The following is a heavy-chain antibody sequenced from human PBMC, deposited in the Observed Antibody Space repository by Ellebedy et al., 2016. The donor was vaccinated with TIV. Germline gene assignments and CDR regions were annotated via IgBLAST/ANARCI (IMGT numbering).Heavy chain of an antibody. J-gene: IGHJ4*02. D-gene: IGHD2-2*03. V-gene: IGHV3-7*03. CDR2: IKQDGSDK. Sequence: PGGSLRLSCAASGFTFSYYWMSWVRQAPGKRLEWLANIKQDGSDKNYMDSGKGRFSISRDNSKNSLYLQMDSLTAEDTAVYYCVRGSGYCTSNTYSDNWGQGTLVTVSS. CDR1: GFTFSYYW. CDR3: VRGSGYCTSNTYSDN.